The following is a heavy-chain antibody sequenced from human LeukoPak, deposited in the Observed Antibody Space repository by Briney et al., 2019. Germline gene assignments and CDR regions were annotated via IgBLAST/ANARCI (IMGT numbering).Heavy chain of an antibody. CDR1: GFTFSSYA. Sequence: GGSLRLSCAASGFTFSSYAMSWVRQAPGKGLEWVSAISGSGGSTYYADSVKGRFTTSRDNSKNTLYLQMNSLRAEDTAVYYCATLRYFDWLLLPPYYFDYWGQGTLVTVSS. CDR3: ATLRYFDWLLLPPYYFDY. CDR2: ISGSGGST. D-gene: IGHD3-9*01. V-gene: IGHV3-23*01. J-gene: IGHJ4*02.